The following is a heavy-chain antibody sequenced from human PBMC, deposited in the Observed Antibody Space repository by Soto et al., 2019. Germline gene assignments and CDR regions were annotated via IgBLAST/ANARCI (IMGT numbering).Heavy chain of an antibody. D-gene: IGHD1-26*01. CDR2: IYYSRSA. CDR3: SRDDREHTKSPAPDH. J-gene: IGHJ4*01. CDR1: GGSISTYD. Sequence: SETQSLTCTVSGGSISTYDSNGIRQPPGKGLESIGYIYYSRSANYSPSLKSRATITVDTSNNESSLKRSSVPAAHTPIYYCSRDDREHTKSPAPDHWGHGTPVTLSS. V-gene: IGHV4-59*01.